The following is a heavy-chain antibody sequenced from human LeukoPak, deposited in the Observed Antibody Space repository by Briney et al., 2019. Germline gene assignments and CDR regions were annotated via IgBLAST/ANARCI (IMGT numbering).Heavy chain of an antibody. CDR2: INHSGST. J-gene: IGHJ6*03. CDR3: ARGLNFQSSGYYYVSDYYYMDV. D-gene: IGHD3-22*01. CDR1: GGSFSGYY. Sequence: PSETLSLTCAVYGGSFSGYYWSWISQPPGKGLEWIGEINHSGSTNYNPSLKSRVTISVDTSKNQFSLKLSSVTAADTAVYYCARGLNFQSSGYYYVSDYYYMDVWGKGTTVTVSS. V-gene: IGHV4-34*01.